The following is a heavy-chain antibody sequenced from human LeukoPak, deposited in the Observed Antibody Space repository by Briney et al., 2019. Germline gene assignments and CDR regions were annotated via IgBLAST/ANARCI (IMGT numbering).Heavy chain of an antibody. D-gene: IGHD6-19*01. CDR3: ARQGSGSKVWAFDI. CDR1: GGSISSYY. Sequence: SETLSLTCAVSGGSISSYYWSWIRQPPGKGLEWIGYIYYSGSTNYNPSLKSRVTISVDTSKNQFSLKLSSVTAADTAVYYCARQGSGSKVWAFDIWGQGTMVTVSS. V-gene: IGHV4-59*08. CDR2: IYYSGST. J-gene: IGHJ3*02.